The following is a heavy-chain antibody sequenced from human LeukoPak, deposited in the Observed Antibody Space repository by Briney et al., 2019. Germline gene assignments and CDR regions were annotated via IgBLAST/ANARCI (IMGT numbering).Heavy chain of an antibody. V-gene: IGHV3-74*01. J-gene: IGHJ4*02. CDR2: INTDGSTT. Sequence: PGGSLRLSCATSGSEFSRSWMHWVRQAPGKGLAWVSHINTDGSTTNYADSVKGRFTISRDNNKNTLHLQMSNLRAEDTAVYYCAREISGRDDYWGQGTLVTVSS. CDR3: AREISGRDDY. CDR1: GSEFSRSW. D-gene: IGHD2-15*01.